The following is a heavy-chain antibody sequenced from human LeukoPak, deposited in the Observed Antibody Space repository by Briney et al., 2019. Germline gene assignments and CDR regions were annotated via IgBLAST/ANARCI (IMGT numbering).Heavy chain of an antibody. CDR3: AKKSDYYDSSGYYWGWYFDL. CDR1: GGSFSGYY. V-gene: IGHV4-34*01. J-gene: IGHJ2*01. Sequence: KPSETLSLTCAVYGGSFSGYYWSWIRQPPGKGLEWIGEINHSGSTNYNPSLKSRVTISVDTSKNQFSLKLNSVTAADTAVYYCAKKSDYYDSSGYYWGWYFDLWGRGTLVTVSS. D-gene: IGHD3-22*01. CDR2: INHSGST.